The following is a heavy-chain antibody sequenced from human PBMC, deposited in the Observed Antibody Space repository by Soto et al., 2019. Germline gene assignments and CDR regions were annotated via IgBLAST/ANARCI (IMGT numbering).Heavy chain of an antibody. D-gene: IGHD6-13*01. J-gene: IGHJ5*02. CDR3: AKYNSRWHMFDP. Sequence: PSETLSLTCTVSGGSIDSGGYYWTWFRQHPGKGLEWIGYIYYSGANYYNPSLKSRVTMSVDTSKNQFSLKLTSVSAADTAVYYCAKYNSRWHMFDPWGQGTPVTVS. CDR2: IYYSGAN. CDR1: GGSIDSGGYY. V-gene: IGHV4-31*03.